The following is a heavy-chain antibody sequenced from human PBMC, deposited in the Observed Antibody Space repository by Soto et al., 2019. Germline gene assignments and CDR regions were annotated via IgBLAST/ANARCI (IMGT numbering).Heavy chain of an antibody. CDR1: GLTFNTSG. CDR3: AKDPPSGSGYYPLWFDP. Sequence: PVGSLRLSCEVSGLTFNTSGMHWVRKAPGKGLEWVAVISYDGSNKYYADSVKGRFTISRDNSKNTLYLQMNSLRAEDTAVYYCAKDPPSGSGYYPLWFDPWGQGTLVTVSS. V-gene: IGHV3-30*18. D-gene: IGHD3-3*01. J-gene: IGHJ5*02. CDR2: ISYDGSNK.